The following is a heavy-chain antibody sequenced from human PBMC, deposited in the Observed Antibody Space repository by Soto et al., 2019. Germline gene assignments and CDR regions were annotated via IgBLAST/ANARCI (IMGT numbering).Heavy chain of an antibody. CDR3: ARDIGGPVAGTVPYY. Sequence: EVQLVESGGVVVQPGGSLRLSCAASGFTFDDYTMHWVRQAPGKGLEWVSLISWDGDSTYYSDSVKGRFTISRDNSKNSLLLQMRSLRTEDTAFYYCARDIGGPVAGTVPYYWGQGTLVTVSS. J-gene: IGHJ4*02. V-gene: IGHV3-43*01. D-gene: IGHD6-19*01. CDR2: ISWDGDST. CDR1: GFTFDDYT.